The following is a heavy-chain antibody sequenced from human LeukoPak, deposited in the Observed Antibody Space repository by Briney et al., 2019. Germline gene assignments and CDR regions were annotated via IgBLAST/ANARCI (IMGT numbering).Heavy chain of an antibody. CDR2: IYHSGST. Sequence: SETLSLTCAVSGGSISSGGYSWSWIRQPPGKGLEWIGYIYHSGSTYYNPSLKSRVTISVDRSKNKFSLKLSSVTAADTAVYYCARGYSAMVRGVGNFDYWGQGTLVTVSS. D-gene: IGHD3-10*01. J-gene: IGHJ4*02. CDR1: GGSISSGGYS. V-gene: IGHV4-30-2*01. CDR3: ARGYSAMVRGVGNFDY.